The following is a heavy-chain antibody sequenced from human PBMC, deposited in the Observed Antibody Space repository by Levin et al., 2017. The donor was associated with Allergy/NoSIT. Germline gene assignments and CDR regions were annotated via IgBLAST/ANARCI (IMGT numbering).Heavy chain of an antibody. J-gene: IGHJ3*02. CDR2: INGDESTT. CDR3: ARGIVGASVAFDI. V-gene: IGHV3-74*01. Sequence: PGGSLRLSCAASGFTFSSYWMHWVRQAPGEGLVWVSRINGDESTTRYVDSVRGRFTISRDNAKNTLYLQMNSLRAEDTAVYYCARGIVGASVAFDIWGQGTMVTVSS. CDR1: GFTFSSYW. D-gene: IGHD1-26*01.